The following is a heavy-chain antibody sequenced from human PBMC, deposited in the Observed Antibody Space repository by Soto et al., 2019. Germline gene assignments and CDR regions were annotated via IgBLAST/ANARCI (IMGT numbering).Heavy chain of an antibody. V-gene: IGHV3-72*01. CDR3: ARLMGTSFDL. J-gene: IGHJ4*02. Sequence: GGSLRLSCAASGFTFSDHHMDWVRQAPGKGLEWVGRARTKANSYTTASAKSVTGRFTISRDDSKNSLSLQMTSLKTEDTAVYFCARLMGTSFDLWGQGTLVTVSS. CDR2: ARTKANSYTT. D-gene: IGHD2-8*01. CDR1: GFTFSDHH.